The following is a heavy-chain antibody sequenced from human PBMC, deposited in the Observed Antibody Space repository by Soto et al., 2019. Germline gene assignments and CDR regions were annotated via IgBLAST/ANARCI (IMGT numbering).Heavy chain of an antibody. CDR2: IIPIFGTA. V-gene: IGHV1-69*12. CDR3: ARDLGVHGGNADDAFDI. J-gene: IGHJ3*02. D-gene: IGHD3-16*01. Sequence: QVQLVQSGAEVKKPGSSVKVSCKASGGTFSSYAISWVRQAPGQGLEWMGGIIPIFGTANYAQKCQGRVTISACESTSTAYMELSSLRSEETAVYYCARDLGVHGGNADDAFDIWGQGTMVTVSS. CDR1: GGTFSSYA.